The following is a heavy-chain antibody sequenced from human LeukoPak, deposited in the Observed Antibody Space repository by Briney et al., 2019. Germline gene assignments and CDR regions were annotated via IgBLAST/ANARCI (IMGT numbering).Heavy chain of an antibody. CDR1: GFTLRRYT. CDR2: ISTSSTYI. J-gene: IGHJ3*02. V-gene: IGHV3-21*01. CDR3: ARVGYYDSSDYYHEDGFDI. D-gene: IGHD3-22*01. Sequence: GGSLRLSCAASGFTLRRYTMNWVRQAPGKGLEWVSSISTSSTYIYYADSVKGRSTISRVNAKNSLYLQMNSLRAEDTAVYYCARVGYYDSSDYYHEDGFDIWGQGTMVTVSS.